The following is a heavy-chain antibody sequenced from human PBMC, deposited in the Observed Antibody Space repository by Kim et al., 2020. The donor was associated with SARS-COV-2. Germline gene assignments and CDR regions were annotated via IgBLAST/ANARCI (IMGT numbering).Heavy chain of an antibody. CDR2: ISGSGGST. CDR1: GFTFSSYA. Sequence: GGSLRLSCAASGFTFSSYAMSWVRQAPGKGLEWVSAISGSGGSTYYADSVKGRFTISRDNSKNTLYLQMNSLRAEDTAVYYCAKRGSGTVTQDYYYYYGMDVWGQGTTVTVSS. CDR3: AKRGSGTVTQDYYYYYGMDV. V-gene: IGHV3-23*01. D-gene: IGHD4-17*01. J-gene: IGHJ6*02.